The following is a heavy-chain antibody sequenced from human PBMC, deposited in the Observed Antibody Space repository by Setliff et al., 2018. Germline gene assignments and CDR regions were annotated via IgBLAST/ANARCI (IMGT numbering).Heavy chain of an antibody. CDR3: ARGRAGHSGH. CDR1: GGSVSDSTYY. J-gene: IGHJ4*02. D-gene: IGHD6-19*01. CDR2: IYYSGST. Sequence: LSLTCTVSGGSVSDSTYYWSWIRQHPGKGLEWIGYIYYSGSTSYYNPSLKSRVTISVDTSKNQFSLKLSSVTAADTAVYYCARGRAGHSGHWGQGTLVTVSS. V-gene: IGHV4-31*03.